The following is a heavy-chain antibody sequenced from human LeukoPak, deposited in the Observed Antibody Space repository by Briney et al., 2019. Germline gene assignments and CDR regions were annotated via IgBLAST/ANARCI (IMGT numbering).Heavy chain of an antibody. Sequence: GGSLRLSCAASGFTFSSYAMSWVRQAPGKGLEWVSAISGSGGSTYYADSVKGRFTISRDNSKNTLYLQMNSLRAEDTAVYYCAKDRGGPGSYYPLFDYWGQGTLVTVSS. D-gene: IGHD3-10*01. CDR2: ISGSGGST. CDR3: AKDRGGPGSYYPLFDY. CDR1: GFTFSSYA. V-gene: IGHV3-23*01. J-gene: IGHJ4*02.